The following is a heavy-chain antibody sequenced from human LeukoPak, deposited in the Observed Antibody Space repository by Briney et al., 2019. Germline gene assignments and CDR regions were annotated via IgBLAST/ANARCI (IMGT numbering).Heavy chain of an antibody. D-gene: IGHD1-14*01. Sequence: GGSLRLSCAASGLSFGFYAMSWVRQAPGKGLEWVSSISGGGAGTYYADSVRGRFTISRDNSKNTLYLQMDSLRAEDTALYYCAKDFVRYNIQFDYWGQGALVTVPS. J-gene: IGHJ4*02. CDR3: AKDFVRYNIQFDY. CDR1: GLSFGFYA. V-gene: IGHV3-23*01. CDR2: ISGGGAGT.